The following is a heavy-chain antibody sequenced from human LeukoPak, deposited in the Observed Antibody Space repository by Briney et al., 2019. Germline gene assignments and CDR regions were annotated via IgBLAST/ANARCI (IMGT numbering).Heavy chain of an antibody. CDR2: IIPIFGTA. V-gene: IGHV1-69*13. D-gene: IGHD3-22*01. Sequence: SVKVSCKASGYTFTSYYMHWVRQAPGQGLEWMGGIIPIFGTANYAQKFQGRVTITADESTSTAYMELSSLRSEDTAVYYCARVYYYDSSGYREKDYYFDYWGQGTLVTVSS. J-gene: IGHJ4*02. CDR1: GYTFTSYY. CDR3: ARVYYYDSSGYREKDYYFDY.